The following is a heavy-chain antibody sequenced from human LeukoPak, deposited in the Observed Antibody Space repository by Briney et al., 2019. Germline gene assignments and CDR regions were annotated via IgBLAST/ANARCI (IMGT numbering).Heavy chain of an antibody. CDR1: GGSISSYY. CDR3: AREGRYFDWLLIDY. CDR2: IYHSGST. D-gene: IGHD3-9*01. V-gene: IGHV4-59*12. Sequence: SETLSLTCTVSGGSISSYYWSWIRQPPGKGLEWIGEIYHSGSTNYNPSLKSRVTISVDKSKNQFSLKLSSVTAADTAVYYCAREGRYFDWLLIDYWGQGTLVTVSS. J-gene: IGHJ4*02.